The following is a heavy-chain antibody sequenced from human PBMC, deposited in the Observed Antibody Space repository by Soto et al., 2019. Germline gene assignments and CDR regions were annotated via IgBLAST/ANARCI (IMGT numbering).Heavy chain of an antibody. CDR2: IIPILGIA. CDR1: GGTFSSYT. V-gene: IGHV1-69*02. D-gene: IGHD2-15*01. CDR3: ARAVVIGAFDI. J-gene: IGHJ3*02. Sequence: ASVKVSCKASGGTFSSYTISWVRQAPGQGLEWVGRIIPILGIANYAQKFQGRVTITADESTSTAYMELSSLRSEDTAVYYCARAVVIGAFDIWGQGTMVTVSS.